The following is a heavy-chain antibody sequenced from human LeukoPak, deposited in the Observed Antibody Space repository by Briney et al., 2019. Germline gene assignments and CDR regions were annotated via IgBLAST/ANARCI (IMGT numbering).Heavy chain of an antibody. Sequence: GASVKVSCKASGYTFTGYYMHWVRQAPGQGLEWMGWINPNSGGTNYAQKFQGRVTMTRDTSISTAYMELSRLRSDDTAVYYCARSRARIVGATNAFEIWGQGTMVTVSS. V-gene: IGHV1-2*02. J-gene: IGHJ3*02. CDR3: ARSRARIVGATNAFEI. D-gene: IGHD1-26*01. CDR2: INPNSGGT. CDR1: GYTFTGYY.